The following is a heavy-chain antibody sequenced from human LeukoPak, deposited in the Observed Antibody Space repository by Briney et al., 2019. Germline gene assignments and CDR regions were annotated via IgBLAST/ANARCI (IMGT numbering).Heavy chain of an antibody. V-gene: IGHV4-34*01. J-gene: IGHJ4*02. Sequence: TSETLSLTCAVYGGSFSGYYWSWLRQPPGKGREWIGEINHSGSTNYNPSLKSRVTISVDTSKNQFSLKLISVTAADTAVYYCARVARGRHYYDSSGYLWGQGTLVTVSS. D-gene: IGHD3-22*01. CDR2: INHSGST. CDR3: ARVARGRHYYDSSGYL. CDR1: GGSFSGYY.